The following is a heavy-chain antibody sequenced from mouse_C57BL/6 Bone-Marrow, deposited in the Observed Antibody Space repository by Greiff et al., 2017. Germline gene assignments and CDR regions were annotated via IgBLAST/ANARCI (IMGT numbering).Heavy chain of an antibody. V-gene: IGHV1-75*01. CDR1: GYTFTAYY. J-gene: IGHJ2*01. D-gene: IGHD4-1*01. CDR2: LFPGSGST. CDR3: ARSLGRYYMDY. Sequence: QVQLKQSGPELVQPGASVKISCKASGYTFTAYYITWVKQRPGQGLEWMCRLFPGSGSTYYNEKVKGKATLTVDKSSSTVYMLLSSLISENSAVYFCARSLGRYYMDYWGQGTTRTVSS.